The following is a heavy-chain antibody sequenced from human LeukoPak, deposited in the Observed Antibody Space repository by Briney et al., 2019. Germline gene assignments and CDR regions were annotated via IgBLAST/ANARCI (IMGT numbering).Heavy chain of an antibody. CDR3: ARHSGRYCSGGSCYSGSLGY. CDR1: GYSFTSYW. CDR2: IYPGDSDT. D-gene: IGHD2-15*01. V-gene: IGHV5-51*01. Sequence: GESLKISCKGSGYSFTSYWIGWVRQMPGKGLEWMGIIYPGDSDTRYSPSFQGQVTISADKSISTAYLQWSSLKASDTAMYYCARHSGRYCSGGSCYSGSLGYWGQGTLVTVSS. J-gene: IGHJ4*02.